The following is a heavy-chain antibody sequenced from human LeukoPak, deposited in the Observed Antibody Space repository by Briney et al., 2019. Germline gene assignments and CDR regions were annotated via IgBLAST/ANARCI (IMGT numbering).Heavy chain of an antibody. V-gene: IGHV4-59*01. CDR3: ARGGRFLEWLLSSGYFDY. CDR1: GGSISSYY. Sequence: SETLSLTCTVSGGSISSYYWSWIRQPPGKGLEWIGYIYYSGSTNYNPSLKSRVTISVDTSKNQFSLKLSSVTAADTAVYYCARGGRFLEWLLSSGYFDYWGQGTLVTVSS. D-gene: IGHD3-3*01. CDR2: IYYSGST. J-gene: IGHJ4*02.